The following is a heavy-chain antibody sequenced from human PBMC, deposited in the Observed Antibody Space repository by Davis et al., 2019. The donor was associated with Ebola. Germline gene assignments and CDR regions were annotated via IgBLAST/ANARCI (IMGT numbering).Heavy chain of an antibody. Sequence: ASVKVSCKASGYTFTGYYMHWVRQAPGQGLGWMGWINPNSGGTNYAQKFQGRVTMTRDTSISTAYMELSRLRSDDTAVYYCARDRPAAIRSVNWFDPWGQGTLVTVSS. CDR1: GYTFTGYY. CDR2: INPNSGGT. CDR3: ARDRPAAIRSVNWFDP. V-gene: IGHV1-2*02. D-gene: IGHD2-2*02. J-gene: IGHJ5*02.